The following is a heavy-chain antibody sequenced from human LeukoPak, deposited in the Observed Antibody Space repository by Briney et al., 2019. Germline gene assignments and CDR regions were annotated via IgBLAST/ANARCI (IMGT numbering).Heavy chain of an antibody. CDR2: IIPILGIA. V-gene: IGHV1-69*04. CDR3: ARYSFYDSSGYYSDY. J-gene: IGHJ4*02. D-gene: IGHD3-22*01. CDR1: XGTFSXYA. Sequence: SCXAXXGTFSXYAISWVRQAPGQGLEWMGRIIPILGIANYAQRFQGRVTITADKSTSTAYMELSSLRSEDTVVYYCARYSFYDSSGYYSDYWGQGTLVTVSS.